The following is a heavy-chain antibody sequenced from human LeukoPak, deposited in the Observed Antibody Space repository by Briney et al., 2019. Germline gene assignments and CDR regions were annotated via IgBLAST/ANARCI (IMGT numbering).Heavy chain of an antibody. V-gene: IGHV4-34*01. D-gene: IGHD3-3*01. CDR3: ARESTGRDYDSWSGYSNGWFDP. CDR2: INHSGST. Sequence: SETLSLTCAVYGGSFSGYYGSWIRQPPGKGREWMGEINHSGSTNYTPSPKSRVTISVDTSKNQFSLKLSSVTAADTAVYYCARESTGRDYDSWSGYSNGWFDPWGQGTLVTVSS. CDR1: GGSFSGYY. J-gene: IGHJ5*02.